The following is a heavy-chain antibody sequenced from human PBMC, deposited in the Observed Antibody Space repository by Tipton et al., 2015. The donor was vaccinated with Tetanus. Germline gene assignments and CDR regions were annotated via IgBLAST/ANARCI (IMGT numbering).Heavy chain of an antibody. CDR2: ISYDGNYK. CDR3: ARDGITMTSYYYYGMDV. CDR1: GFTFSTNA. D-gene: IGHD3-22*01. Sequence: SLRLSCAASGFTFSTNAMHWVRQAPGKGLEWVAVISYDGNYKYYADSVKGRFTMSRDNSKNTLYLQMNSLRVEDTAVYYCARDGITMTSYYYYGMDVWGQGTTVTVSS. V-gene: IGHV3-30*03. J-gene: IGHJ6*02.